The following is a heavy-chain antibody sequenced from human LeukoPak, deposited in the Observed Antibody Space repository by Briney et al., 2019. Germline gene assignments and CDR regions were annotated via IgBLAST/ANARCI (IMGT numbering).Heavy chain of an antibody. CDR3: AKVKGEVIGAFDI. CDR2: ISYDGNNR. CDR1: RFTFSSYG. V-gene: IGHV3-30*18. J-gene: IGHJ3*02. D-gene: IGHD3-16*01. Sequence: PGGSLRLSCAASRFTFSSYGMHWVRQAPGKGLEWVAVISYDGNNRYYADSVKGRFTISRYNSKNTLYLQMNSLRADDTAVYYCAKVKGEVIGAFDIWGQGTMVTVSS.